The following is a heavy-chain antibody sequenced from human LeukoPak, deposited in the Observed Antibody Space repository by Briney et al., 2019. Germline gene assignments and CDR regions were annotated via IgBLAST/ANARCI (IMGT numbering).Heavy chain of an antibody. Sequence: GESLKISCKGSGYSFTSYWIGWVRQMPGKGLEWMGIIYPGDSNTKYSPSFQGQVTISADKSTTTAYLQWSSLKASDTAMYYCARHTSQLLLVLDFDYWGQGTLVTVSS. CDR1: GYSFTSYW. D-gene: IGHD2-2*01. CDR2: IYPGDSNT. J-gene: IGHJ4*02. V-gene: IGHV5-51*01. CDR3: ARHTSQLLLVLDFDY.